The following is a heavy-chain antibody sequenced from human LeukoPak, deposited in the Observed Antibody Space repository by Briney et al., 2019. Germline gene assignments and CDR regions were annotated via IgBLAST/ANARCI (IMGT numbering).Heavy chain of an antibody. D-gene: IGHD4-11*01. CDR2: ISYDGSNK. CDR3: AREYSNELLPLGYFDY. J-gene: IGHJ4*02. Sequence: PGGSLRLSCAASGFTFSSYGMHWVRQAPGKGLEWVAVISYDGSNKYYADSVKGRFTISRDNSKNTLYLQMNSLRAEDTAVYYCAREYSNELLPLGYFDYWGQGTLVTVSS. CDR1: GFTFSSYG. V-gene: IGHV3-30*03.